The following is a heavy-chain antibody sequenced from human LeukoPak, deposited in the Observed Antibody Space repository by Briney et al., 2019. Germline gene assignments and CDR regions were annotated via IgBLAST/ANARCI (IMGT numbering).Heavy chain of an antibody. D-gene: IGHD1-1*01. CDR3: ARGPPRGKYYYMDV. CDR1: GFTFSSFD. J-gene: IGHJ6*03. CDR2: IGTASDT. Sequence: GGSLRLSCAASGFTFSSFDMQWVRQPTGQGLEWVSTIGTASDTYYPGSVEGRFTLSRENAKNSLYLQMNSLTAGDTAVYYCARGPPRGKYYYMDVWGKGTTVTVSS. V-gene: IGHV3-13*01.